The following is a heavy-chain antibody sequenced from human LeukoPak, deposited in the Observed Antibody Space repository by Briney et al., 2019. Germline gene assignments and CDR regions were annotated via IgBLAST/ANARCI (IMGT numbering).Heavy chain of an antibody. CDR3: ARSITLVRGVFDY. CDR1: GYTFISYG. D-gene: IGHD3-10*01. V-gene: IGHV1-18*01. J-gene: IGHJ4*02. Sequence: ASVKVSCKASGYTFISYGVNWVRQAPGQGVGWLGWVSGYNDNTKYAQKLQGRVTMTKDTSTSIAYMELRSLRSDDTAVYYCARSITLVRGVFDYWGQGTLVTVSS. CDR2: VSGYNDNT.